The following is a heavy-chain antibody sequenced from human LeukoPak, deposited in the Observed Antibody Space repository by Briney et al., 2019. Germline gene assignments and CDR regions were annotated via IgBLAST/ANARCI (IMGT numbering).Heavy chain of an antibody. D-gene: IGHD4-23*01. CDR2: ISAYNGQT. CDR3: ARDHYYYGGNSLFDY. Sequence: ASVKVSCKASGYGFSSYGIGWVRQAPGQGLEWMGWISAYNGQTHYAQKFQGRVTMTADSSTSTAYMELRSLGSDDTAVYFCARDHYYYGGNSLFDYWGQGTLVTVSS. CDR1: GYGFSSYG. V-gene: IGHV1-18*01. J-gene: IGHJ4*02.